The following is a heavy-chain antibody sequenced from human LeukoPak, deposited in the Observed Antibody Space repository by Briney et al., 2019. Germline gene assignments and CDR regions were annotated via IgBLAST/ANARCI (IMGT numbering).Heavy chain of an antibody. V-gene: IGHV4-59*01. CDR1: GGSFSGYY. CDR2: IYYSGST. CDR3: ARERSMVRGISWFDP. Sequence: NPSETLSLTCAVYGGSFSGYYWSWIRQPPGKGLEWIGYIYYSGSTNYNPSLKSRVTISVDTSKNQFSLKLSSVTAADTAVYYCARERSMVRGISWFDPWGQGTLVTVSS. D-gene: IGHD3-10*01. J-gene: IGHJ5*02.